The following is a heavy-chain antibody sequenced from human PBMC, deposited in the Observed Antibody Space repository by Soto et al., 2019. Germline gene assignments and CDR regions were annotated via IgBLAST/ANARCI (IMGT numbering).Heavy chain of an antibody. CDR3: ATQNNPLAY. CDR1: GYTFTGYY. J-gene: IGHJ4*02. CDR2: INPDNGVP. V-gene: IGHV1-2*02. Sequence: ASVKVSCKASGYTFTGYYVNWARQAPGQGLEWMGWINPDNGVPNYAQKFQGRVTMTRDTSISTAYMELTNLRSDDTAVYYCATQNNPLAYWGQGTLVTVSS.